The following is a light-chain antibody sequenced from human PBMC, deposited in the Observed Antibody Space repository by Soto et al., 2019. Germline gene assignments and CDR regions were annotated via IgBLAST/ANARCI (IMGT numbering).Light chain of an antibody. CDR2: EGS. CDR1: SCDVGSYNL. J-gene: IGLJ2*01. Sequence: QSALTQPASVSGSPGQSITISCTGTSCDVGSYNLVSWYQQHPGKAPKLMIYEGSKRPSGVSNRFSGSKSGNTASLTISGLHAEDEAYYYCCSYAGSSALVFGGGTKLTVL. CDR3: CSYAGSSALV. V-gene: IGLV2-23*01.